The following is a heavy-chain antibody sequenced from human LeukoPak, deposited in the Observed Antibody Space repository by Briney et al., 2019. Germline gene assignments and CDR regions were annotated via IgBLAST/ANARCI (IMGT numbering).Heavy chain of an antibody. CDR1: GFTFSSYS. V-gene: IGHV3-21*01. Sequence: PGGSLRLSCAASGFTFSSYSMNWVRQAPGKGLEWVSSISSSSSYIYYADSVKGRFTISRDNAKNSLYLQMNSLRAEDTAVYYCARDPESFLWFGGFLSPHRIYGMDVWGQGTTVTVSS. CDR2: ISSSSSYI. D-gene: IGHD3-10*01. CDR3: ARDPESFLWFGGFLSPHRIYGMDV. J-gene: IGHJ6*02.